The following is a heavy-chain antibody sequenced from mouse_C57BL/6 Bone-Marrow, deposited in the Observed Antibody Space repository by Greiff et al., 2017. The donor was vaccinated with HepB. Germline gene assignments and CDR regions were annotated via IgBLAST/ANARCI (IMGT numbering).Heavy chain of an antibody. CDR1: GYAFTNYL. V-gene: IGHV1-54*01. CDR3: ARKPHYAMDY. J-gene: IGHJ4*01. CDR2: INPGSGGT. Sequence: VQVVESGAELVRPGTSVKVSCKASGYAFTNYLIEWVKQRPGQGLEWIGVINPGSGGTNYNEKFKGKATLTADKSSSTAYMQLSSLTSEDSAVYFCARKPHYAMDYWGQGTSVTVSS.